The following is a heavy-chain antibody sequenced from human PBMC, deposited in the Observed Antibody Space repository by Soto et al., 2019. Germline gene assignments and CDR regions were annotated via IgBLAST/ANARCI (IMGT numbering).Heavy chain of an antibody. CDR3: SKIRWTISLQEEDAI. D-gene: IGHD2-15*01. Sequence: QVQLVQSGAEVKKPGSSVKVSCKSAVGTFGSYAIRWVRQAPGQGLEWMGGVIPIFGTPHYAEKFHGRVTITADIPTSTAYLELSSLKSADTAVYYCSKIRWTISLQEEDAIWGQGTLVTGSS. V-gene: IGHV1-69*06. CDR1: VGTFGSYA. CDR2: VIPIFGTP. J-gene: IGHJ4*02.